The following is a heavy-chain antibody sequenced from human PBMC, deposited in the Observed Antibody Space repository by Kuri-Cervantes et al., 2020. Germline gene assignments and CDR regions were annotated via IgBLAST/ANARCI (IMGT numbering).Heavy chain of an antibody. CDR2: IIPIFGTA. Sequence: SVKVSCKASGGTFSSYAISWVRQAPGQGLEWMGGIIPIFGTANYAQKLQGRVTITADESTSTAYMELSSLRSEDTAVYYCARDPWAGTTGNWFDPWGQGTLVTVSS. CDR3: ARDPWAGTTGNWFDP. V-gene: IGHV1-69*13. CDR1: GGTFSSYA. D-gene: IGHD1-7*01. J-gene: IGHJ5*02.